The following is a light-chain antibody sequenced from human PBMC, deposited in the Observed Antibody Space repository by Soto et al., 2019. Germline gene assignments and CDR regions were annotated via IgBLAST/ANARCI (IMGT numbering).Light chain of an antibody. CDR1: QSITTW. CDR3: QRYNDYQYV. J-gene: IGKJ2*01. CDR2: KAI. Sequence: DNQMTQSPSTLSASVGDRVTITCRASQSITTWLAWYQQKPGKAPKLLIYKAINLQSGVPSRFSGSGSGTEFTLTISSLQPDDFATYYCQRYNDYQYVFGQGTKLDMK. V-gene: IGKV1-5*03.